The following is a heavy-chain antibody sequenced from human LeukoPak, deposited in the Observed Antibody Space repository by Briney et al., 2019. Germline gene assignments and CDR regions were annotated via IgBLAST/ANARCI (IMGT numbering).Heavy chain of an antibody. CDR2: IYNGGST. J-gene: IGHJ5*02. CDR1: GDSISSGSYY. D-gene: IGHD4-23*01. Sequence: SQTLSLTCTVSGDSISSGSYYWTWIRQPAGKGLEWIGRIYNGGSTKYSPSLESRVTISVDTSKNQFSLKLSSVTAADTAVYYCARDIAVADNNWFDPWGQGILVTVSS. CDR3: ARDIAVADNNWFDP. V-gene: IGHV4-61*02.